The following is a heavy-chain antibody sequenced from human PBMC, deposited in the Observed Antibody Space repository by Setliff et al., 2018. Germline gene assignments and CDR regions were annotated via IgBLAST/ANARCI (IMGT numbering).Heavy chain of an antibody. Sequence: SETLSLTCAVYGGSFSSFYWNWIRQPAGKGLEWIGRIFSGGSTTHYNPSLKSRLSMSIDTSKSQFSLRLSSVTAADTAVYYCARDDYDSGGYYYGSFDVWGQGTLVTVSS. CDR1: GGSFSSFY. CDR2: IFSGGST. J-gene: IGHJ3*01. V-gene: IGHV4-4*07. CDR3: ARDDYDSGGYYYGSFDV. D-gene: IGHD3-22*01.